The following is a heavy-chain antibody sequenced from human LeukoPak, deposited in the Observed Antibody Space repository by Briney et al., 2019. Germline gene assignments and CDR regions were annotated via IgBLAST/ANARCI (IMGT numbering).Heavy chain of an antibody. V-gene: IGHV4-39*01. CDR2: MSYSGSA. J-gene: IGHJ4*02. CDR3: ARVAGAATEYLDC. CDR1: GGSISSSTYY. D-gene: IGHD6-13*01. Sequence: SETLSLTCTGSGGSISSSTYYWGWIRQSPGKGLEWIGSMSYSGSACYNPSLKSRVTISVDTSKNQFSLKLSSVTAADTAVYYCARVAGAATEYLDCWGQGTLVTVSS.